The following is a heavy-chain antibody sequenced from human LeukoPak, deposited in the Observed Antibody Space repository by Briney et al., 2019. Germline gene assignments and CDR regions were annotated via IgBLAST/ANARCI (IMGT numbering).Heavy chain of an antibody. CDR3: ARDTAYELELRGCFDY. V-gene: IGHV3-7*03. J-gene: IGHJ4*02. Sequence: PGRSLRLSCAASGFTLSNHWMTWVRQAPGKGLEWVASIKQDGSEKYYVDSVKGRFTISRDNAKNSLYLQMNSLRAEDTAVFYCARDTAYELELRGCFDYWGQGTPVTVSS. CDR1: GFTLSNHW. D-gene: IGHD1-7*01. CDR2: IKQDGSEK.